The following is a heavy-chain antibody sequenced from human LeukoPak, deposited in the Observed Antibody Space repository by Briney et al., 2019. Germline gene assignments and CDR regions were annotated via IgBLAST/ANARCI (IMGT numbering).Heavy chain of an antibody. CDR2: IYYSGST. J-gene: IGHJ4*02. Sequence: SETLSLTCTVSGGSISSYYWSWIRQPPGKGLEWIGYIYYSGSTNYNPSLKSRVTMSVDTSKNQFSLKLSSVTAADTAVYYCARGDHYGDYVFDYWGQGTLVTVSS. CDR3: ARGDHYGDYVFDY. V-gene: IGHV4-59*12. D-gene: IGHD4-17*01. CDR1: GGSISSYY.